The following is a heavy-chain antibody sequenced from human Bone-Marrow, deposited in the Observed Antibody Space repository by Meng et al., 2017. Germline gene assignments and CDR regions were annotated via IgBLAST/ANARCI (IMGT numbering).Heavy chain of an antibody. CDR2: INHSGST. CDR3: ARGSWLQLWLQDY. CDR1: GGSFSGYY. D-gene: IGHD5-18*01. Sequence: QVQLKQWGAGLFKPSETLALTCAVYGGSFSGYYWSWIRQPPGKGLEWIGEINHSGSTNYNPSLKSRVTISVDTSKNQFSLKLSSVTAADTAVYYCARGSWLQLWLQDYWGQGTLVTVSS. J-gene: IGHJ4*02. V-gene: IGHV4-34*01.